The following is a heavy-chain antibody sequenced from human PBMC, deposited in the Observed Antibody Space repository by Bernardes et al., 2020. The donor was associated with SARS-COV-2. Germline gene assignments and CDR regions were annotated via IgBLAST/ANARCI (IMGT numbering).Heavy chain of an antibody. CDR3: AKDHNWPEMF. J-gene: IGHJ4*02. V-gene: IGHV3-23*01. CDR2: IQFSGVSV. CDR1: GVTFSNHD. D-gene: IGHD3-10*02. Sequence: GSLRLSCEASGVTFSNHDMNWFRQAPGKGPEWVSNIQFSGVSVSYADSVKGRFTISRDNSKKTLYLQMNRLRVEDTAVYYCAKDHNWPEMFWGQGILVTVSS.